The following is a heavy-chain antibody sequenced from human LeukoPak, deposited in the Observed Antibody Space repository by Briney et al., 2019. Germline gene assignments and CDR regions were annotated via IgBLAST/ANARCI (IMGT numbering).Heavy chain of an antibody. Sequence: SAKVSCKASGGTFSSYAISWVRQAPGQGLEWMGGITPIFGTANYARKFQGRVTITADESTSTAYMELSSLRSEDTAVYYCARDKGSSSGVFDYWGQGTLVTVSS. CDR1: GGTFSSYA. CDR2: ITPIFGTA. J-gene: IGHJ4*02. CDR3: ARDKGSSSGVFDY. V-gene: IGHV1-69*13. D-gene: IGHD6-6*01.